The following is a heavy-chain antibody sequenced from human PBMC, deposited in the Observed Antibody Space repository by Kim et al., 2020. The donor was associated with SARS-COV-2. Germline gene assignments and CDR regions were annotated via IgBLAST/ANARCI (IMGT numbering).Heavy chain of an antibody. CDR3: ARWDYYGSGRIFDY. V-gene: IGHV1-3*01. Sequence: PKFQGRVTITRDTSASTAYMELSSLRSEDTAVYYCARWDYYGSGRIFDYWGQGTLVTVSS. D-gene: IGHD3-10*01. J-gene: IGHJ4*02.